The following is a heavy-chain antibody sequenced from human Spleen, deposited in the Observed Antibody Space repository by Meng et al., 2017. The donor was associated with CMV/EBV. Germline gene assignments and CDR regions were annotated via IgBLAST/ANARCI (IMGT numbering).Heavy chain of an antibody. J-gene: IGHJ4*02. CDR2: ISPYNGNT. CDR3: ARDVGGGLRPWEGGGY. V-gene: IGHV1-18*01. D-gene: IGHD1-26*01. Sequence: ASVKVSCKASGYTFMNYGISWVRQAPGQGLEWMGWISPYNGNTNYSQKVLGKVTMTTDTSTSTAYMELRSLRSHDTAVYYCARDVGGGLRPWEGGGYWGQGTLVTVSS. CDR1: GYTFMNYG.